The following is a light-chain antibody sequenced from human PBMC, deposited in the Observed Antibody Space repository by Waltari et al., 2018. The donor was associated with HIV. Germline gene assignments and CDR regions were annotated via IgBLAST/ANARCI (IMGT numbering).Light chain of an antibody. Sequence: QSALTQPASVSGSPGQSITISCTGASSDIGTSKYVSWYLQRPGKAPQIIIYEVTNRPSGVSHRFSGSKSGNTASLTISRLQPADEAVYFCNSFTNSGTLEFGGGTKLTVL. V-gene: IGLV2-14*01. CDR3: NSFTNSGTLE. CDR2: EVT. CDR1: SSDIGTSKY. J-gene: IGLJ3*02.